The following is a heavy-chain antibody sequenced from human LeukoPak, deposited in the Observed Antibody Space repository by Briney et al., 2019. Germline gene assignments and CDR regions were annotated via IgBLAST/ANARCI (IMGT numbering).Heavy chain of an antibody. CDR3: AKYQLSHGGWECIDY. D-gene: IGHD6-19*01. Sequence: GGSLGLSCAASGFTFSSYAMSWVRQAPGKGLEWVSSISGSGGSTYYADSVKGRFTISRDNSKNTLYLQMNSLRAEDTAVYYCAKYQLSHGGWECIDYWGQGTLVTVSS. CDR1: GFTFSSYA. J-gene: IGHJ4*02. CDR2: ISGSGGST. V-gene: IGHV3-23*01.